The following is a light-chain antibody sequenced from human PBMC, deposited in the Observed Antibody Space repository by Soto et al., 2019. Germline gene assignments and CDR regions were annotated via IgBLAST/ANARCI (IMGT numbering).Light chain of an antibody. Sequence: DIQMTQSPSSLSASVGDRVTITCQASQDISNYLNWYQQKPGKAPKLLIYDASNLETGVPSRFSGRGSGTDFTFTISSLQPEDSATYYCQQYDNLFLTFGGGTKVEIK. CDR2: DAS. CDR3: QQYDNLFLT. V-gene: IGKV1-33*01. J-gene: IGKJ4*01. CDR1: QDISNY.